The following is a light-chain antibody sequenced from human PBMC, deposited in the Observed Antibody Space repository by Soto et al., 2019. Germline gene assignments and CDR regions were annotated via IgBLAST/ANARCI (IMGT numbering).Light chain of an antibody. J-gene: IGLJ3*02. CDR2: RNN. V-gene: IGLV1-47*01. CDR3: AAWDDRLSVSWV. CDR1: SSNIGSNY. Sequence: QSVLTQPPSASGTPGQRVTISCSGSSSNIGSNYVYWYQQLPGTAPKLLIYRNNQRPSGVPDRFSGSKSGTSASLAISGLRSEDEADYYCAAWDDRLSVSWVFGGGTKVTVL.